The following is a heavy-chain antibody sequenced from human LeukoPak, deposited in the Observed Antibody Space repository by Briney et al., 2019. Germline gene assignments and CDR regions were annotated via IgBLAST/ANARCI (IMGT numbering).Heavy chain of an antibody. D-gene: IGHD1-7*01. Sequence: GGSLRLTCAASGVTFSGNYLSWIRQAPGEGLEWVSVIYSGGNTYYADSVKGRFTVSRDNSKNTLYLQMNSLRAEDTAVDYLMTSDGQLPSDNGGQGTLVTVSS. V-gene: IGHV3-53*01. CDR3: MTSDGQLPSDN. CDR1: GVTFSGNY. CDR2: IYSGGNT. J-gene: IGHJ4*02.